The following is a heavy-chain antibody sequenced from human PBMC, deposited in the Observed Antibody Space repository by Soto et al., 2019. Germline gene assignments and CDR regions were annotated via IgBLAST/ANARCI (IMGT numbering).Heavy chain of an antibody. CDR2: IYYSGTA. CDR3: ARLHCTNPGCVPLEP. CDR1: GGSISDDTYY. V-gene: IGHV4-39*01. Sequence: QLQLQESGPGLVKPSETLSLTCTVSGGSISDDTYYWGWIRQPPGKGLEWIGSIYYSGTASYNPSLESRVTMSVDTSKKQLSLRLRSVTATDTAVYYCARLHCTNPGCVPLEPWGHGTLVIVSS. J-gene: IGHJ5*02. D-gene: IGHD2-8*01.